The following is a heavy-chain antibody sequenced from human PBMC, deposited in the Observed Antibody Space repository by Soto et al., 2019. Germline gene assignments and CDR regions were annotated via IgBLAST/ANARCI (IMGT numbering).Heavy chain of an antibody. V-gene: IGHV1-18*01. Sequence: QVQLVQSGSEVKKPGASVKVSCKASGYTVTLYGIHWVRQAPGQGLEWMGWISADTGNTNFAQKFQGRLTMTTDTPTSTAYMELKGLRSDDTAVYYCARHGVSYSSGWFWFDPWGQGTQVIVSS. CDR3: ARHGVSYSSGWFWFDP. CDR2: ISADTGNT. D-gene: IGHD6-19*01. J-gene: IGHJ5*02. CDR1: GYTVTLYG.